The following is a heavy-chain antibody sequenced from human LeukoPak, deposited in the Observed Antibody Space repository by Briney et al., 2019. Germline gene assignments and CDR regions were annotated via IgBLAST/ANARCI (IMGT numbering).Heavy chain of an antibody. Sequence: GGSLRLSCAASGFTFSSYGMHWVRQAPDKGLEGVAFIRYDGSNKYYADSVKGRFTISRDNSKNTLYLQMNSLRAEDTAVYYCAKDSGCSSTSCFDYYYYYMDVWGKGTTVTVSS. CDR1: GFTFSSYG. V-gene: IGHV3-30*02. J-gene: IGHJ6*03. D-gene: IGHD2-2*01. CDR2: IRYDGSNK. CDR3: AKDSGCSSTSCFDYYYYYMDV.